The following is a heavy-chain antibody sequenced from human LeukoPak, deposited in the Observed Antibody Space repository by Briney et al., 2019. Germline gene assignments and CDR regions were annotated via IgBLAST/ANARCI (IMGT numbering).Heavy chain of an antibody. J-gene: IGHJ4*02. D-gene: IGHD2-2*01. CDR2: IRGAGYNT. V-gene: IGHV3-23*01. Sequence: PGGSLRLSCAGSGFTFRNYAMSWVRQAPGKGLEWVSAIRGAGYNTYYADSVKGRFTLSRDTSKNTLFLQMNSLRAEDTALYYCAKDLKEGFCSTTSCYGIDSWGQGTLVTVSP. CDR1: GFTFRNYA. CDR3: AKDLKEGFCSTTSCYGIDS.